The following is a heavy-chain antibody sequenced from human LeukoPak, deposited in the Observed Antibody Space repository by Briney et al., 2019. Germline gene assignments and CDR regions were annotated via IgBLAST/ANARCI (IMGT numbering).Heavy chain of an antibody. J-gene: IGHJ4*02. CDR3: ARDLDYSTGFDY. CDR2: ISSTGTYI. Sequence: GGSLRLSCATSGFTFSSSTFGSYTMNWVRQAPGRGLEWVSSISSTGTYIYYTDSVKGRFTISRDIANSLLYLQMNSLRADDTAVYYCARDLDYSTGFDYWGQGTLVTVSS. D-gene: IGHD4-11*01. V-gene: IGHV3-21*01. CDR1: GFTFSSSTFGSYT.